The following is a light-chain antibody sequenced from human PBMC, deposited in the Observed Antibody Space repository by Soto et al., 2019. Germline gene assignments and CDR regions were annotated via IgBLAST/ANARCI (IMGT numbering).Light chain of an antibody. CDR2: EGS. V-gene: IGLV2-23*01. CDR1: ASDVGSYNF. J-gene: IGLJ2*01. CDR3: CSYAGSSTHVV. Sequence: QSALTQPASVSGSPGQSITISCTGTASDVGSYNFVSWYQQHPGKAPKLMIYEGSKRPSGVSNRFSGSKSGNTASLTISGLQAEDEADYYCCSYAGSSTHVVFGGGTQLTVL.